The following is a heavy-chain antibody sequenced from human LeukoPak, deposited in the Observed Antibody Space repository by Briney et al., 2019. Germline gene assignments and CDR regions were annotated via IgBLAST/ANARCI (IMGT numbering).Heavy chain of an antibody. CDR2: INPNSGGT. D-gene: IGHD4/OR15-4a*01. CDR1: GYTFTTYD. CDR3: ARPLLWWPQVGYFDY. J-gene: IGHJ4*02. Sequence: ASVKVSCKASGYTFTTYDINWVRQAPGQGLEWMGWINPNSGGTNYAQKFQGRVTMTRDTSISTAYMELGRLRSDDTAVYYCARPLLWWPQVGYFDYWGQGTLVTVSS. V-gene: IGHV1-2*02.